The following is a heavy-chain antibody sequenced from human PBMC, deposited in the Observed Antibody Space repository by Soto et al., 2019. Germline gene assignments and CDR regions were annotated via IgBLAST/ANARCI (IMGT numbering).Heavy chain of an antibody. CDR2: VSSTGST. Sequence: KASETLSLTCTVSGASITQYYWNWIRQSPGKGLEWIVSVSSTGSTVFNPSLTSRVTVSLDTSKNQFSLRLNSVTAADTAVYYCARDPGPLLWFGEQKEVWFDPWGQGTLVTVSS. D-gene: IGHD3-10*01. CDR1: GASITQYY. CDR3: ARDPGPLLWFGEQKEVWFDP. V-gene: IGHV4-59*01. J-gene: IGHJ5*02.